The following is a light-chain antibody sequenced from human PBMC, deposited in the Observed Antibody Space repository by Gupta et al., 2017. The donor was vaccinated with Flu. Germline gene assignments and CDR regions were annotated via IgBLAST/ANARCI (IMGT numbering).Light chain of an antibody. CDR1: SSNIGSNS. J-gene: IGLJ2*01. V-gene: IGLV1-44*01. CDR2: SSN. Sequence: SVLSQPPSASGTPGQRLTIPCSGSSSNIGSNSVNWYQQVSGTAPKLLIYSSNQRPSGVPGRFSGSQSGSSASLAISGLQAEDEADYYCAVWDDGLDGVLFGGGTKLAVL. CDR3: AVWDDGLDGVL.